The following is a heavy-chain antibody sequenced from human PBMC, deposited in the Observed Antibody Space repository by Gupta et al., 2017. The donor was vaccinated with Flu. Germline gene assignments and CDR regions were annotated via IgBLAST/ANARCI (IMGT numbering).Heavy chain of an antibody. CDR2: ISSSGSTI. J-gene: IGHJ5*02. CDR3: ARDPGVGSYSDNWFDP. V-gene: IGHV3-11*01. D-gene: IGHD3-10*01. Sequence: PGKGLEWVSYISSSGSTIYYADAVKGRFTIARDNAKNSLYLQMNSLRAEDTAVYYCARDPGVGSYSDNWFDPWGQGTLVTVSS.